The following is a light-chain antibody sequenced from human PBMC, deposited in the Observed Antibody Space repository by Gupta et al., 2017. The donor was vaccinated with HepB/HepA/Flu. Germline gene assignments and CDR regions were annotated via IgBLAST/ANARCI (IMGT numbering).Light chain of an antibody. Sequence: DIQMIQSPSSVSASVGDRVTITCRASQGISNRLAWYQQKPGEAPKLLMYSASRLHTGVPLRFSGSGSGTEFTLTISSLQPEDFATYYCQQVDNFPFTFGRGTKVESK. J-gene: IGKJ4*01. CDR2: SAS. CDR1: QGISNR. V-gene: IGKV1-12*01. CDR3: QQVDNFPFT.